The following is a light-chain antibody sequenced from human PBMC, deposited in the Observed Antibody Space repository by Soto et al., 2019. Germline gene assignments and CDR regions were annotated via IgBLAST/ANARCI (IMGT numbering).Light chain of an antibody. CDR3: QQYNSWLWT. CDR1: QSVGGSS. J-gene: IGKJ1*01. CDR2: DTS. V-gene: IGKV3-20*01. Sequence: PGERATVSCRASQSVGGSSLAWYQQRPGQAPRLLIYDTSKRATGIPDRFSGSGSGTDFTLTISRLEPEDFAVYYCQQYNSWLWTFGQGTKVDIK.